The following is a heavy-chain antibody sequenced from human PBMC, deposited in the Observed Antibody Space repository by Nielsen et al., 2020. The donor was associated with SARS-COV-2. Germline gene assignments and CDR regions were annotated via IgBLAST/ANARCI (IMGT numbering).Heavy chain of an antibody. D-gene: IGHD1-1*01. CDR1: GFTFSSFG. V-gene: IGHV3-33*01. J-gene: IGHJ4*02. Sequence: GESLKLSCAASGFTFSSFGLHWVRQAPGKGLEWVAVIWFDGSKTYYADSVKGRFTISRDDSKNTLYLEMNSLRGDDTAVYFCARGGELELDYWGQGTLVTVSS. CDR2: IWFDGSKT. CDR3: ARGGELELDY.